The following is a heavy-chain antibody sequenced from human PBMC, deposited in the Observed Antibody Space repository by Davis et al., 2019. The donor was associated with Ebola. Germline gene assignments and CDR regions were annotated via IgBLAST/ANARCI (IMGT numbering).Heavy chain of an antibody. D-gene: IGHD3-3*02. CDR1: GFTFSDYY. CDR3: ARDREVRVQPIFRYYYYYMDV. V-gene: IGHV3-11*06. Sequence: GESLKISCAASGFTFSDYYMSWIRQAPGKGLEWVSSISSSSSYIYYADSVKGRFTISRDNAKNSLYLQMNSLRAEDTAVYYCARDREVRVQPIFRYYYYYMDVWGKGTTVTVSS. CDR2: ISSSSSYI. J-gene: IGHJ6*03.